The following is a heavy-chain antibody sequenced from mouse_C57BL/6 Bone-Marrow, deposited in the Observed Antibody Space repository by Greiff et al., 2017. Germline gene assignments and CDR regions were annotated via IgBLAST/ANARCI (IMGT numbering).Heavy chain of an antibody. J-gene: IGHJ3*01. D-gene: IGHD4-1*01. CDR3: ARLFALNWDGAY. CDR2: INPNNGGT. CDR1: GYTFTDYY. V-gene: IGHV1-26*01. Sequence: VQLQQSGPELVKPGASVKISCKASGYTFTDYYMNWVKQSHGKSLEWIGDINPNNGGTSYNQKFKGKATLTVDKSSSTAYMELSSLTSEDSAVYYCARLFALNWDGAYWGQGTLVTVSA.